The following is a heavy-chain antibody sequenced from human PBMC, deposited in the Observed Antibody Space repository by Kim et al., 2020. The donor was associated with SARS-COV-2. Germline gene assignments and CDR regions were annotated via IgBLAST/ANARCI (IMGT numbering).Heavy chain of an antibody. CDR1: GFTFSDYY. Sequence: GGSLRLSCAASGFTFSDYYMSWIRQAPGKGLEWVSYISSSSSYTNYADSVKGRFTISRDNAKNSLYLQMNSLRAEDTAVYYCARGRDIFYYYGMDVWGQGTTVTVSS. D-gene: IGHD3-9*01. CDR2: ISSSSSYT. V-gene: IGHV3-11*05. CDR3: ARGRDIFYYYGMDV. J-gene: IGHJ6*02.